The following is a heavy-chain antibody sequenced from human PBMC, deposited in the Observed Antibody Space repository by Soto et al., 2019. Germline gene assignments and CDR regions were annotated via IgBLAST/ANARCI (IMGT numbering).Heavy chain of an antibody. J-gene: IGHJ4*02. CDR1: GGSISSYY. CDR2: IYYSGST. V-gene: IGHV4-59*12. CDR3: ARDYYGSGSYYSPIGY. D-gene: IGHD3-10*01. Sequence: QVQLQESGPGLVKPSETLSLTCTVSGGSISSYYWSWIRQPPGKGLEWIGYIYYSGSTYYNPSLKSRVTISVDTSKNQFSLKLSSVTAADTAVYYCARDYYGSGSYYSPIGYWGQGTLVTVSS.